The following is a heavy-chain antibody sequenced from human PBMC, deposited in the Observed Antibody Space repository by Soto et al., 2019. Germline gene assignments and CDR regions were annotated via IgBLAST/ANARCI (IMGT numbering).Heavy chain of an antibody. CDR1: GGSVNRGGYS. J-gene: IGHJ5*02. Sequence: QLQLLESGSRLVKPSQTLSLTCAVSGGSVNRGGYSWSWIRQPPGKGLEWLAYIYRTGHTIYNPSLNRRATISLDEPNNQFSLHLTSVTAADTAVYYCARSIVTPSAMFDHWGQGLLVTVSS. D-gene: IGHD2-2*01. CDR3: ARSIVTPSAMFDH. CDR2: IYRTGHT. V-gene: IGHV4-30-2*01.